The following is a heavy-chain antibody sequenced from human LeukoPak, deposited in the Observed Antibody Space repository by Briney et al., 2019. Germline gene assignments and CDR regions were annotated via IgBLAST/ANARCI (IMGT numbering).Heavy chain of an antibody. D-gene: IGHD6-19*01. J-gene: IGHJ1*01. CDR1: GGSISSYY. CDR3: ARAPRRIAVAGKALQH. CDR2: INHSGST. Sequence: SETLSLTCTVSGGSISSYYWSWIRQPPGKGLEWIGEINHSGSTNYNPSLKSRVTISVDTSKNQFSLKLSSVTAADTAVYYCARAPRRIAVAGKALQHWGQGTLVTVSS. V-gene: IGHV4-34*01.